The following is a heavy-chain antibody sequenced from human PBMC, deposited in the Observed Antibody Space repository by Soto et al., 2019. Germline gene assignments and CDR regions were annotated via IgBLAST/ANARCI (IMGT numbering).Heavy chain of an antibody. Sequence: PGGSLRLSCAASGFTFSSYGMHWVRQAPGKGLEWVAVIWYDGSNKYYADSVKGRFTISRDNSKNTLYLQMNSLRAEDTAVYYCARAVFGSGAAFDYWGQRTLVTVSS. J-gene: IGHJ4*02. D-gene: IGHD2-15*01. CDR1: GFTFSSYG. CDR2: IWYDGSNK. CDR3: ARAVFGSGAAFDY. V-gene: IGHV3-33*01.